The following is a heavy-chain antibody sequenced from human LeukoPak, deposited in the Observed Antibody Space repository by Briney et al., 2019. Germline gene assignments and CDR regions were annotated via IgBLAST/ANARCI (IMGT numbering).Heavy chain of an antibody. D-gene: IGHD4-17*01. CDR3: ARGDYGDYAAPPDY. CDR1: GFTFSSYS. CDR2: ISNSSSYI. J-gene: IGHJ4*02. V-gene: IGHV3-21*01. Sequence: AGGSPRPSCAASGFTFSSYSMNWVRQAPGKGLEWVSSISNSSSYIYYADSVKGRFTISRDNAKNSLYLQMNSLRAEDTAVYYCARGDYGDYAAPPDYWGQGTLVTVSS.